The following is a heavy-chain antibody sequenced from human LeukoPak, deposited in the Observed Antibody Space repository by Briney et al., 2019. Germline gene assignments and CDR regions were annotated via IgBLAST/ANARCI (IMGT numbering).Heavy chain of an antibody. J-gene: IGHJ2*01. CDR1: GFTFSSYD. CDR2: IGTAGDT. V-gene: IGHV3-13*01. D-gene: IGHD5-18*01. Sequence: GGTLRLSCAASGFTFSSYDMHWVRQATGKGLEWVSAIGTAGDTYYPGSVKGRFTISIENAKNSLYLQMNSRRAGDTAVYYCGRRGYRYSFRWYFDLWGRGTLVTVYS. CDR3: GRRGYRYSFRWYFDL.